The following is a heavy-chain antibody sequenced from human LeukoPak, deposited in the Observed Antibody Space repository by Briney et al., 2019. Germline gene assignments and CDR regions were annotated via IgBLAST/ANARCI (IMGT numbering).Heavy chain of an antibody. D-gene: IGHD6-13*01. CDR1: RDTFTGYY. CDR3: ARDHLAAAGDGDY. J-gene: IGHJ4*02. Sequence: GASVKVSCKASRDTFTGYYMHWVRQAPGQGLEWMGWINLNSGGTNYAQKFQGRVTITADKSTSTAYMELSSLRSEDTAVYYCARDHLAAAGDGDYWGQGTLVTVSS. CDR2: INLNSGGT. V-gene: IGHV1-2*02.